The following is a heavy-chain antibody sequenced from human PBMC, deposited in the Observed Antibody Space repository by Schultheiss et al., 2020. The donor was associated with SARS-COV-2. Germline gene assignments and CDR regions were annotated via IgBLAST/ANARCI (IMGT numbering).Heavy chain of an antibody. J-gene: IGHJ6*02. D-gene: IGHD2-2*01. CDR2: IGTAGDT. CDR1: GFTVSSNY. V-gene: IGHV3-13*01. Sequence: GGSLRLSCAASGFTVSSNYMSWVRQAPGKGLEWVSAIGTAGDTYYPGSVKGQFTISRENAKNSLYLQMNSLRAEDTAVYYCATSEARLQEYQLLFLPPYYYYGMDVWGQGTTVTVSS. CDR3: ATSEARLQEYQLLFLPPYYYYGMDV.